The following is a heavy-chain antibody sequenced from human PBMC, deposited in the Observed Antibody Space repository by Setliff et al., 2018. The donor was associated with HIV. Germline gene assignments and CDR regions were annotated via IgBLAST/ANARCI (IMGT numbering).Heavy chain of an antibody. D-gene: IGHD3-3*01. Sequence: SSETLSLTCAVSGGSISSSKWWSWVRQPPGKGLEWIGEIFHSENTNYNPSLKSRVSISVDKSKNQFSLKVTSVTAADTAVYYCASGDNFWSGSYYWGQGTLVTVSS. V-gene: IGHV4-4*02. J-gene: IGHJ4*02. CDR1: GGSISSSKW. CDR2: IFHSENT. CDR3: ASGDNFWSGSYY.